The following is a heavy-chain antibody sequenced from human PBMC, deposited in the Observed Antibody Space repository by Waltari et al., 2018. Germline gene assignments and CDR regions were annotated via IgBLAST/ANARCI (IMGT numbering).Heavy chain of an antibody. CDR3: ARDFLVVADGKDY. V-gene: IGHV1-2*06. CDR2: IKPNRGGT. J-gene: IGHJ4*02. CDR1: GYTFTGYS. Sequence: QVQLVQSGAEVKKPGASVTVSCKASGYTFTGYSMHWVRQDPGQGLEWMGRIKPNRGGTNYAQKFQGRVTMTRDTSISTAYMELSRLRSDDTAVYYCARDFLVVADGKDYWGQGTLVTVSS. D-gene: IGHD3-22*01.